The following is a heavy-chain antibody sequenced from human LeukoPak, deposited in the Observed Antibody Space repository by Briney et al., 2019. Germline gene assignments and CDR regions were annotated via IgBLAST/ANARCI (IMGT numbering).Heavy chain of an antibody. CDR2: MNPNSGNT. Sequence: ASVKVSCKASGYTFTSYDINWVRQATGQGLEWMGWMNPNSGNTGYAQKFQGRVTMTRNTSISPAYMELSSLRSEDAAVYYCARGGSGWYGYYYYGMDVWGQGTTVTVSS. CDR1: GYTFTSYD. D-gene: IGHD6-19*01. V-gene: IGHV1-8*01. J-gene: IGHJ6*02. CDR3: ARGGSGWYGYYYYGMDV.